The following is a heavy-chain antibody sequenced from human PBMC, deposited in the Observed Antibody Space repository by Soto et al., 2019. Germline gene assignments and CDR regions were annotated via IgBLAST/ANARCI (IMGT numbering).Heavy chain of an antibody. Sequence: GGSLRLSCAASGFTFSSYDMHWVRQATGKGLEWVSAIGTAGDTYYPGSVKGRFTISRENAKNSLYLQMNSLRAEDTAMYYCARETGTTGYYGMDVWGQGTTVTVSS. D-gene: IGHD1-7*01. CDR3: ARETGTTGYYGMDV. CDR1: GFTFSSYD. CDR2: IGTAGDT. V-gene: IGHV3-13*01. J-gene: IGHJ6*02.